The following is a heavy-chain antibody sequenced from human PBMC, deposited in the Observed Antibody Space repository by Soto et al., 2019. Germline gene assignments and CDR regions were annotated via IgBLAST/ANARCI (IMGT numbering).Heavy chain of an antibody. CDR3: AKDLAGTSYDAFDI. CDR2: ITGSGSST. V-gene: IGHV3-23*01. Sequence: GGSLRLSCAASGFSFSQYAMSWVRQAPGKGLEWVSVITGSGSSTYYADSVKGRFTISRDNSKNTLFLQMNSLRAEDTAVYYCAKDLAGTSYDAFDIWGQGTMVTVSS. CDR1: GFSFSQYA. D-gene: IGHD6-13*01. J-gene: IGHJ3*02.